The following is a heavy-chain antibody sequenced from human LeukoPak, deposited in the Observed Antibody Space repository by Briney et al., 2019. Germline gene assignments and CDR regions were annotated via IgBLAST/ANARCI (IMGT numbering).Heavy chain of an antibody. Sequence: ASVKVSCKAYRYSFTNYGVNWVRQAPGQGLEWVGWVALYNSHTNYAQKFQGRVTLTTDTSTNTAYMELRSLKSDDTAVYYCARGFSSSSPSDYWGQGTLVTVAS. CDR1: RYSFTNYG. CDR2: VALYNSHT. V-gene: IGHV1-18*01. J-gene: IGHJ4*02. D-gene: IGHD6-6*01. CDR3: ARGFSSSSPSDY.